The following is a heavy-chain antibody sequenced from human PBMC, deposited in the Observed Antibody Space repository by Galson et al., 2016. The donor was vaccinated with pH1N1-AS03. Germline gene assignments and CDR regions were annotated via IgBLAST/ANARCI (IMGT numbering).Heavy chain of an antibody. V-gene: IGHV3-23*01. Sequence: SLRLSCAASGFNFNFYGMSWVRQAPGKGLEWVSGLNGGGDTTYYADSTKGRFTVSRDNSKDTLYLQMTSLRAEDKGIYYCAKYCMGCMLMFDSWGQGTLVTVSS. J-gene: IGHJ4*02. D-gene: IGHD3-16*01. CDR2: LNGGGDTT. CDR3: AKYCMGCMLMFDS. CDR1: GFNFNFYG.